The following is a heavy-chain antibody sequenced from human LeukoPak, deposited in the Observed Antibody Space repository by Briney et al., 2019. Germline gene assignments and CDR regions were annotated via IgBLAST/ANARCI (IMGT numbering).Heavy chain of an antibody. CDR3: ARDTRSYDSSGYYFLDF. J-gene: IGHJ4*02. Sequence: SETLSLTCTVPGASIRSYYWNWLRQPPGKGLEWIGYINYSGSTNSNPSLKSRATISMDTSKHHFSLKLSSVTAADTAVYYCARDTRSYDSSGYYFLDFWGQGTLVTVSS. CDR2: INYSGST. CDR1: GASIRSYY. D-gene: IGHD3-22*01. V-gene: IGHV4-59*01.